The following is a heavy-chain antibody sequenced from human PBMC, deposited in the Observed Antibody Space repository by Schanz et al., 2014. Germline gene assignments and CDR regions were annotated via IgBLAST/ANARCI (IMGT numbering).Heavy chain of an antibody. J-gene: IGHJ6*02. CDR3: AKDVRPVANTVHFYYMDV. D-gene: IGHD6-19*01. V-gene: IGHV3-23*03. Sequence: EVQLLESGGGFVQPGGSLRLSCVASGVTFSSYAMSWVRQASGKGLERVPIICYETRQFYADCVKGRFTISRDNSKNTLYLQMNSLRAEDTAVYYCAKDVRPVANTVHFYYMDVWGQGTTVTVSS. CDR2: IICYETRQ. CDR1: GVTFSSYA.